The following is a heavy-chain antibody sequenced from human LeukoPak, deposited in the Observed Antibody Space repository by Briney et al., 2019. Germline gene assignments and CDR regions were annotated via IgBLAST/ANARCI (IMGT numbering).Heavy chain of an antibody. J-gene: IGHJ4*02. Sequence: EASVKVSCKASGYTFTGYYMHWVRQAPGQGLEWMGWINPNSGGTNYAQKFQGRVTMTRDTSISTAYMELSRLRSDDTAVYYCARDGGPYYDFWSGLFDYWGQGTLVTVSS. CDR1: GYTFTGYY. V-gene: IGHV1-2*02. CDR2: INPNSGGT. CDR3: ARDGGPYYDFWSGLFDY. D-gene: IGHD3-3*01.